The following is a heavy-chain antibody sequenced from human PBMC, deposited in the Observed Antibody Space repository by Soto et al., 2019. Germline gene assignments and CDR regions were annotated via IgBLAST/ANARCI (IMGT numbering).Heavy chain of an antibody. CDR1: GYTFTSYY. Sequence: ASVKVSCKASGYTFTSYYMHWVRQAPGQGLEWMGIINPSGGSTSYAQKFQGRVTMTRDTSTSAVYMELSSLRSEDTAVYYCARELQWELPGYYGMDVWGQGTTVTVSS. CDR2: INPSGGST. CDR3: ARELQWELPGYYGMDV. J-gene: IGHJ6*02. V-gene: IGHV1-46*01. D-gene: IGHD1-26*01.